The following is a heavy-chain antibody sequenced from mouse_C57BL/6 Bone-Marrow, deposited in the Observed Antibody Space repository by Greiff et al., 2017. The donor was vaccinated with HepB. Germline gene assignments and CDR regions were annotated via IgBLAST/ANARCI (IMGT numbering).Heavy chain of an antibody. J-gene: IGHJ1*03. CDR1: GYTFTSYW. CDR3: AKLYYYGSSYGYFDV. CDR2: IDPSDSYT. V-gene: IGHV1-50*01. Sequence: VQLQQPGAELVKPGASVKLSCKASGYTFTSYWMQWVKQRPGQGLEWIGEIDPSDSYTNYNQKFKGKATLTVDTSSSTAYMQLSSLTSEDSAVYYCAKLYYYGSSYGYFDVWGTGTTVTVSS. D-gene: IGHD1-1*01.